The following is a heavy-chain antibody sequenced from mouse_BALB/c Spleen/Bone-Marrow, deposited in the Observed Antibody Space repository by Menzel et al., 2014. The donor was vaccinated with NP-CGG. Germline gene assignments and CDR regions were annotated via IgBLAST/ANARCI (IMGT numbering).Heavy chain of an antibody. D-gene: IGHD3-2*01. J-gene: IGHJ3*01. CDR3: AMTARGGFAY. V-gene: IGHV1S56*01. Sequence: QVHVKQSGPELVKPGALVKISCKASGYTFTSYDINWVKQRPGQGLEWIGWIYPGDGSTKYNEKFKGKATLPADKSSSTAYMQVSSLTSENSAVYFCAMTARGGFAYWGQGTLVTVSA. CDR2: IYPGDGST. CDR1: GYTFTSYD.